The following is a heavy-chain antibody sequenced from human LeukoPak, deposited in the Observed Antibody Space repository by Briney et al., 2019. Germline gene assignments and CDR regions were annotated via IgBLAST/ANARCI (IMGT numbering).Heavy chain of an antibody. CDR3: ARVTNSVYFDY. J-gene: IGHJ4*02. CDR1: GITFSTYD. CDR2: IGTAGDT. D-gene: IGHD2-21*01. Sequence: GGSLRLSCAASGITFSTYDMHWVRQATEKGLEWVSAIGTAGDTYYPVSVKGRFTISRENAKNSLYLQMNSLRAGDTAVYYCARVTNSVYFDYWGQGTLVTVSS. V-gene: IGHV3-13*01.